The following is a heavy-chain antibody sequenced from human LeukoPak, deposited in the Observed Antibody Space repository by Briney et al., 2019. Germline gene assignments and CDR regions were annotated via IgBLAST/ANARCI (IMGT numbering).Heavy chain of an antibody. CDR1: GGSISSSSYY. Sequence: SETPSLTCTVSGGSISSSSYYWGWIRQPPGKGLEWIGSIYYSGSTYYNPSLKSRVTISVDTSKNQFSLKLSSVTAADTAVYYCASFPDKFDYWGQGTLVTVSS. CDR3: ASFPDKFDY. D-gene: IGHD3-9*01. J-gene: IGHJ4*02. CDR2: IYYSGST. V-gene: IGHV4-39*01.